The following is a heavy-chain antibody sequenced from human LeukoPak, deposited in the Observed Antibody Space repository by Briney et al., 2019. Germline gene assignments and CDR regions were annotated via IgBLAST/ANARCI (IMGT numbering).Heavy chain of an antibody. CDR3: ATETGNFYFYS. V-gene: IGHV1-24*01. CDR1: GYTLTELS. J-gene: IGHJ4*02. Sequence: ASVKVSCKVSGYTLTELSMHWVRQAPGKGLEWMGGFDPEDDEIIYAQRFQGRVTMTEDASTDTAYMELRSLRSEDTAVYCCATETGNFYFYSWGQGTLVTVSS. CDR2: FDPEDDEI. D-gene: IGHD1-7*01.